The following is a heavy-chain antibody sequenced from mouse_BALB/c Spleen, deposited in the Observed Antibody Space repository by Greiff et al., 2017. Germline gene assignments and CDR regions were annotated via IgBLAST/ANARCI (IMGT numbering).Heavy chain of an antibody. CDR3: ATGYDDAMDY. Sequence: EVKLMESGGGLVQPGGSLRLSCATSGFTFTDYYMSWVRQPPGKALEWLGFIRNKANGYTTEYSASVKGRFTISRDNSQSILYLQMNTLRAEDSATYYCATGYDDAMDYWGQGTSVTVSS. CDR1: GFTFTDYY. CDR2: IRNKANGYTT. D-gene: IGHD2-2*01. J-gene: IGHJ4*01. V-gene: IGHV7-3*02.